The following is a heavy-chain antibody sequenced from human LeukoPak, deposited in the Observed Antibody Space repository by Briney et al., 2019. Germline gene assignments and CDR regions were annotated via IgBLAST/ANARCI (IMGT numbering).Heavy chain of an antibody. Sequence: ASVKVSCKASGYTFTGYYMHWVRQAPGQGLEWMGWINLNSGGTNYAQKFQGWVTMTRDTSISTAYMELSRLRSDDTAVYYCARARYYDFWSGYYATVEYYFDYWGQGTLVTVSS. J-gene: IGHJ4*02. CDR1: GYTFTGYY. V-gene: IGHV1-2*04. CDR2: INLNSGGT. D-gene: IGHD3-3*01. CDR3: ARARYYDFWSGYYATVEYYFDY.